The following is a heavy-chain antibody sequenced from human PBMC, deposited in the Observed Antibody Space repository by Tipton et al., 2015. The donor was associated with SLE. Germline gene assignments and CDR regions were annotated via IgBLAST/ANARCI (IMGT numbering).Heavy chain of an antibody. D-gene: IGHD6-6*01. Sequence: TLSLTCTVSGGSTNSFYWSWIRQPPGKGLEWIGYIYNNWDATYSPPLKSRVTISLDTSKNQVSLNLTSVTAADTAVYYCARGSDLVSSKWFGAWGQGTLVTVSS. J-gene: IGHJ5*02. V-gene: IGHV4-4*08. CDR1: GGSTNSFY. CDR2: IYNNWDA. CDR3: ARGSDLVSSKWFGA.